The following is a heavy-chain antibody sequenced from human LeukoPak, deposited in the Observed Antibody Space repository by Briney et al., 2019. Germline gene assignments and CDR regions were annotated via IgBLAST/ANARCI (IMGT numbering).Heavy chain of an antibody. V-gene: IGHV3-21*01. J-gene: IGHJ4*02. D-gene: IGHD3-22*01. CDR3: ARDPGYYYDSSGYYFDY. CDR1: GFTFSSYS. CDR2: ISSSSSYI. Sequence: GALRLSCAASGFTFSSYSMNWVRQAPGKGLEWVSSISSSSSYIFYADSVKGRFTISRDNAKNSLYLQMNSLRAEDTAVYYCARDPGYYYDSSGYYFDYWGQGTLVTVSS.